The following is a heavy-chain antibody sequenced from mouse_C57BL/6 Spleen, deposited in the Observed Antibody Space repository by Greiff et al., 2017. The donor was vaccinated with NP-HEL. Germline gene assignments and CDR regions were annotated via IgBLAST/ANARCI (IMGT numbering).Heavy chain of an antibody. D-gene: IGHD4-1*01. CDR3: ARQDWYYAMDY. CDR1: GYTFTDYY. Sequence: EVQLQQSGPELVKPGASVKISCKASGYTFTDYYMNWVKQSHGKSLEWIGDINPNNGGTSYNQKFKGKAKLTVDKSASTAYMELRSLTSEDSAVYYCARQDWYYAMDYWGQGTSVTVSS. V-gene: IGHV1-26*01. CDR2: INPNNGGT. J-gene: IGHJ4*01.